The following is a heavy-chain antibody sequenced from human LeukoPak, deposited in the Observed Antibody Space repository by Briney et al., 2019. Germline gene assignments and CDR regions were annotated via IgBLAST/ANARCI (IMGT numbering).Heavy chain of an antibody. Sequence: SGGSMRLSCAASGFTVSSNYMSWVRQAPGKGLEWISYISGGTSTIYYADSVKGRFTISRDNAKNSLYLQMNSRRDEDTAVYYCVRKPHGSGSYYFDYWGQGTLVTVSS. CDR3: VRKPHGSGSYYFDY. D-gene: IGHD3-10*01. V-gene: IGHV3-48*02. J-gene: IGHJ4*02. CDR1: GFTVSSNY. CDR2: ISGGTSTI.